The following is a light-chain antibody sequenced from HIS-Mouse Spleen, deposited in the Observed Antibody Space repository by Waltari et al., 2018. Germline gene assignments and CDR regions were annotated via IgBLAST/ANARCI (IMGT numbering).Light chain of an antibody. CDR2: SNN. Sequence: QSVLTQPPSASGTPGPRVTISCSGSSSNIGSHPVHWYQQLPGPAPKLLIYSNNQRPSGVPDRFSGSKSGTSASLAISGLQSEDEADYYCAAWDDSLGYVFGTGTKVTVL. V-gene: IGLV1-44*01. CDR1: SSNIGSHP. J-gene: IGLJ1*01. CDR3: AAWDDSLGYV.